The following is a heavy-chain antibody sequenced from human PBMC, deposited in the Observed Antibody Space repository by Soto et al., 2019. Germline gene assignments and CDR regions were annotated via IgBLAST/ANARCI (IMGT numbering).Heavy chain of an antibody. CDR2: INHSGST. CDR3: ARRRHHRIAARGFDY. D-gene: IGHD6-6*01. J-gene: IGHJ4*02. V-gene: IGHV4-34*01. CDR1: GGSFSGYY. Sequence: PSETLSLTCAVYGGSFSGYYWSWIRQPPGKGLEWIGEINHSGSTNYNPSLKSRVTISVDTSKNQFSLKLSSVTAADTAVYYCARRRHHRIAARGFDYWGQGTLVTVSS.